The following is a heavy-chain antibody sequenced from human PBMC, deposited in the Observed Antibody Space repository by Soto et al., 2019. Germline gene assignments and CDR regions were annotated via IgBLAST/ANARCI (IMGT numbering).Heavy chain of an antibody. J-gene: IGHJ4*02. D-gene: IGHD3-9*01. V-gene: IGHV3-64*01. CDR3: ARDNGDDFLTGYYPSKKPKGPGY. CDR2: ISSNGGTT. CDR1: GFTFSSYS. Sequence: GGSLRLSCAASGFTFSSYSMHWVRQAPGKGLEYVSAISSNGGTTSYANSVKGRFTISRDNSKNMLYLQMGSLRAEDMVVYYCARDNGDDFLTGYYPSKKPKGPGYWGQGTLVTVSS.